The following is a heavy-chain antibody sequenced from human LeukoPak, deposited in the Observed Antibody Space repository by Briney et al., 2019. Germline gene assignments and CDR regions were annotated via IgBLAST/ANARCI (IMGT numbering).Heavy chain of an antibody. Sequence: GGSLRLSCAVSEFTSSSYWMSWVRQAPGKGLEWVANIKQDGSEKYYVDSVKGRFTISRDNAKNSLYLQMNSLRAEDTAVYYCARVKLWFGELSHFDYWGQGTLVTVSS. J-gene: IGHJ4*02. CDR2: IKQDGSEK. CDR3: ARVKLWFGELSHFDY. D-gene: IGHD3-10*01. CDR1: EFTSSSYW. V-gene: IGHV3-7*01.